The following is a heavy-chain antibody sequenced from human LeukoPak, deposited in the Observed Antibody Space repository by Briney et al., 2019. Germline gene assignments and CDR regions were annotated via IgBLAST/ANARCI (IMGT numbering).Heavy chain of an antibody. J-gene: IGHJ3*02. CDR1: GYTFTDYY. V-gene: IGHV1-2*02. CDR2: INPNSGGT. Sequence: GASVKVSCKASGYTFTDYYVHWVRQAPGQGLEWMGWINPNSGGTNYAQKFKGRVTMTRDTSISTAHMELSRLRSDDTAVYYCARSHYDILDPTGDAFDIWSQGTKVTVSS. D-gene: IGHD3-9*01. CDR3: ARSHYDILDPTGDAFDI.